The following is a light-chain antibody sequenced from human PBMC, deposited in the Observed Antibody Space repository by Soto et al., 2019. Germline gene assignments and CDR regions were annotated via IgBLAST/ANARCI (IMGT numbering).Light chain of an antibody. CDR2: AAS. CDR1: QRVSSH. CDR3: HQYNSWPWT. J-gene: IGKJ1*01. Sequence: ETVMTQSPVTLSVSPGDTATLSCRASQRVSSHLAWYQQKAGQAPRLLIYAASTRATGIPVRFSGSGSETEFTLTIRSLQSEDSALYFCHQYNSWPWTFGQGTKVDIK. V-gene: IGKV3-15*01.